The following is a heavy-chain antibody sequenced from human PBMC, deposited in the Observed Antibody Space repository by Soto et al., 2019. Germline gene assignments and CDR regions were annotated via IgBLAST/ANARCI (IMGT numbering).Heavy chain of an antibody. D-gene: IGHD6-19*01. CDR1: GSSISSYY. Sequence: SEALSLTCTVSGSSISSYYWSWIRQPPGKGLEWIGYIYYSGSTNYNPSLKSRVTISVDTSKNQFSLKLSSVTAADTAVYYCARGPRSGWPIDYWGQGTLVTVSS. CDR2: IYYSGST. CDR3: ARGPRSGWPIDY. V-gene: IGHV4-59*12. J-gene: IGHJ4*02.